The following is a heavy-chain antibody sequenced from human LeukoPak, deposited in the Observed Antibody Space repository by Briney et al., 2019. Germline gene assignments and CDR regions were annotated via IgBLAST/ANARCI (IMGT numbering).Heavy chain of an antibody. CDR2: IGSSSSPI. D-gene: IGHD1-26*01. J-gene: IGHJ3*02. Sequence: PGGSLRLSCAASGFTFSNYNINWVRQAPGKGLEWVSFIGSSSSPIYYADSVKGRFTVSRDNAKNSLYLHLNSLRDEDTAAYYCARDPRPYSGSGLHFDIWGQGTLVTVSS. CDR1: GFTFSNYN. V-gene: IGHV3-48*02. CDR3: ARDPRPYSGSGLHFDI.